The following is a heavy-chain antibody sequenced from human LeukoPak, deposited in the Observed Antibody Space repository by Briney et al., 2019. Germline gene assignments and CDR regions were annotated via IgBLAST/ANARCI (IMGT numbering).Heavy chain of an antibody. Sequence: GASVKVSCKASGGTFSNNAINWVRQATGQGLEWMGWMNPNSGNTGYAQKFQGRVSMTRDTSISTAYMELSSLRSEDTAVYYCARGPVEAVFGVSTEDWGQGTTVTVSS. CDR3: ARGPVEAVFGVSTED. CDR2: MNPNSGNT. V-gene: IGHV1-8*02. D-gene: IGHD3-16*01. CDR1: GGTFSNNA. J-gene: IGHJ6*02.